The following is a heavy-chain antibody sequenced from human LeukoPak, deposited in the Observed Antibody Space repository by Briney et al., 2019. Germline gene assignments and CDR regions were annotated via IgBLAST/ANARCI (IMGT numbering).Heavy chain of an antibody. CDR1: GGSISTSNYY. Sequence: SETLSLTCTVSGGSISTSNYYWGWIRQPPGKGLEWIGNIFYSGSTYYSPSLKSRVTISLDASKNQFSLELNSVTPADTAVYYCARGGNYWPQWWFDPWGRGTLVSVSS. D-gene: IGHD1-26*01. V-gene: IGHV4-39*07. J-gene: IGHJ5*02. CDR3: ARGGNYWPQWWFDP. CDR2: IFYSGST.